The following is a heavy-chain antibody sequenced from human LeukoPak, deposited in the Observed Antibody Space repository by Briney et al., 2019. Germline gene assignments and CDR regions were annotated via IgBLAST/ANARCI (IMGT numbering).Heavy chain of an antibody. CDR1: GYTFTSYD. CDR2: MNPNSGNT. Sequence: ASVKVSCKASGYTFTSYDINWVRQATGQGLEWMGWMNPNSGNTGYAQKFQGRVTITRNTSISTAYMELSSLRSEDTAVYYCARQEAQYNTIFGVVIHYYYYMDVWGKGTTVTVSS. J-gene: IGHJ6*03. CDR3: ARQEAQYNTIFGVVIHYYYYMDV. V-gene: IGHV1-8*03. D-gene: IGHD3-3*01.